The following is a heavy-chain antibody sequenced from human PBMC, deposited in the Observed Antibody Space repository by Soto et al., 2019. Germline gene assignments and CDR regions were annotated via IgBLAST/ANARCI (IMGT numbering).Heavy chain of an antibody. CDR3: ARLLISYYYGSGSYYARPFDY. J-gene: IGHJ4*02. CDR2: INHSGST. V-gene: IGHV4-34*01. CDR1: GGSFSGYY. D-gene: IGHD3-10*01. Sequence: PSETLSLTCAVYGGSFSGYYWSWIRQPPGKGLEWIGEINHSGSTNYNPSLKSRVTISVDTSKNQFSLKLSSVTAADTAVYYCARLLISYYYGSGSYYARPFDYWGQGTLVTVSS.